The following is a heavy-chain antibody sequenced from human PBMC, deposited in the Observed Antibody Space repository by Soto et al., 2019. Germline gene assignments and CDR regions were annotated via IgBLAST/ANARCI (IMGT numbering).Heavy chain of an antibody. CDR3: ARHFSYYYHYYMDV. CDR1: GFTFRSYG. Sequence: PGGSLRLSCAASGFTFRSYGMHWVRQAPGKGLEWVAVIWYDGSNKYYADSVKGRFTISRDNSKNALYLQMNSLKAEDTAVYYCARHFSYYYHYYMDVWGEGTTVTVSS. J-gene: IGHJ6*03. D-gene: IGHD3-3*02. V-gene: IGHV3-33*01. CDR2: IWYDGSNK.